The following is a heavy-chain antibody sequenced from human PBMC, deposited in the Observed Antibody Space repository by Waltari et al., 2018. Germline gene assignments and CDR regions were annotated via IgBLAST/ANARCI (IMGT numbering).Heavy chain of an antibody. CDR1: GYTFTGYY. V-gene: IGHV1-2*02. CDR2: INPNIGGT. J-gene: IGHJ6*02. D-gene: IGHD1-1*01. CDR3: ARLGGNWNDVDYYGMDV. Sequence: QVQLVQSGAEVKKPGASVKVSCKASGYTFTGYYMHWVRQAPGQGLEWKGWINPNIGGTNYAQKFQCRVTITRDTSIITAYMELSRLRSDDTAVYYCARLGGNWNDVDYYGMDVWGQGTTVTVSS.